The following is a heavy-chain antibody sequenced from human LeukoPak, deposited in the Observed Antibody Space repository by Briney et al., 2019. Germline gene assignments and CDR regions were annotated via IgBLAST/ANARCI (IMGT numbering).Heavy chain of an antibody. J-gene: IGHJ6*03. V-gene: IGHV3-23*01. Sequence: GGSLRLSCAASGFTFSSYAMSWVRQAPGKGLEWVSAISGSGGSTYYADSVKGRFTISRDNSKNTLYLQMNSLRAEDTAVYYCANTILEWLYTSGYMDVWGKGTTVTVSS. D-gene: IGHD3-3*01. CDR3: ANTILEWLYTSGYMDV. CDR1: GFTFSSYA. CDR2: ISGSGGST.